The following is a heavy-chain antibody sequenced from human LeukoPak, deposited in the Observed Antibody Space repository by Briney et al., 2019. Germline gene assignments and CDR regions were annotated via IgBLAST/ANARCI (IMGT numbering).Heavy chain of an antibody. J-gene: IGHJ4*02. Sequence: GGSLRLSCAASGFTFSSYGMSWVRQAPGKGLDWVSAISAGGDLTNYADSVKGRFTISRDSSKNMLYVQMNSLRAEDTAVDYCAKGLISSATYFSYFDYWGQGTLVTVSS. D-gene: IGHD1-26*01. CDR1: GFTFSSYG. V-gene: IGHV3-23*01. CDR2: ISAGGDLT. CDR3: AKGLISSATYFSYFDY.